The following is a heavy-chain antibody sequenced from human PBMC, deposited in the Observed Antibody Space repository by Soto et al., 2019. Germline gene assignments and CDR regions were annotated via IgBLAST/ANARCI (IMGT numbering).Heavy chain of an antibody. J-gene: IGHJ4*02. D-gene: IGHD4-17*01. CDR3: ARSPTWDGDYGYYFDF. V-gene: IGHV1-8*01. Sequence: ASVKVSCKASGYTFTSYDINWVQQATGQGLEWMGWMNPNSGNTGYAQKFQGRVTMTRNTSISTAYMELSSLRSEDTAVYYCARSPTWDGDYGYYFDFWGQGTLVTSPQ. CDR2: MNPNSGNT. CDR1: GYTFTSYD.